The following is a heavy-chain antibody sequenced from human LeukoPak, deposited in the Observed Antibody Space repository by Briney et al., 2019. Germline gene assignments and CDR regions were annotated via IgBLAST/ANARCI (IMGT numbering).Heavy chain of an antibody. CDR1: GGTFSSYA. V-gene: IGHV1-69*06. Sequence: SVKVSCKASGGTFSSYAISWARQAPGQGLEWMGGIIPIFGTANYAQKFQGRVTITADKSTSTAYMELSSLRSEDTAVYYCAHYCSGGSCPDGDDAFDIWGQGTMVTVSS. CDR2: IIPIFGTA. D-gene: IGHD2-15*01. CDR3: AHYCSGGSCPDGDDAFDI. J-gene: IGHJ3*02.